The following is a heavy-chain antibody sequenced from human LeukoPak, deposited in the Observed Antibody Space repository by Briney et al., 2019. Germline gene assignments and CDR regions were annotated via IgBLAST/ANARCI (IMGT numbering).Heavy chain of an antibody. CDR2: ISYDGSNR. Sequence: GGSLRLSCAASGFSFSSYGMHWVRQAPGKGPEWVAIISYDGSNRYYADSVKGRFTISRDNSKNTLYLQMNSLRAEDTAVYYCARVHDSSGYSGFYYYYGMDVWGQGTTVTVSS. J-gene: IGHJ6*02. CDR1: GFSFSSYG. CDR3: ARVHDSSGYSGFYYYYGMDV. V-gene: IGHV3-30-3*01. D-gene: IGHD3-22*01.